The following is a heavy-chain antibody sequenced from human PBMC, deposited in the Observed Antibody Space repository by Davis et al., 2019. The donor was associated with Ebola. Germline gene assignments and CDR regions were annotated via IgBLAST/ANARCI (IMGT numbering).Heavy chain of an antibody. D-gene: IGHD3-3*01. Sequence: PGGSLRLSCAASGFTFSSYAKSWVRQAPGKGLEWVSAISGSGGSTYYADSVKGRFTISRDNSKNTLYLQMNSLRAEDTAVYYCAKGDSLPYDFWSGYYTEGGREFDYWGQGTLVTVSS. V-gene: IGHV3-23*01. J-gene: IGHJ4*02. CDR3: AKGDSLPYDFWSGYYTEGGREFDY. CDR1: GFTFSSYA. CDR2: ISGSGGST.